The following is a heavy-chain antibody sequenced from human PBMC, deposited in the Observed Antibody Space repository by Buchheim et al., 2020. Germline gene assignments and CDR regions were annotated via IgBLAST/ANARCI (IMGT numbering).Heavy chain of an antibody. V-gene: IGHV3-15*01. J-gene: IGHJ4*02. Sequence: EVQLVESGGGLVKPGGSLRLSCAASGFTFNKAWKNWVRQTPGKALEWVGHFRSQADGGTTDYAARVKGRFTVSRNDSQEMFYLQMNNLKTEDTALYYCTTGPGIQLAWGQGT. CDR2: FRSQADGGTT. D-gene: IGHD1-1*01. CDR1: GFTFNKAW. CDR3: TTGPGIQLA.